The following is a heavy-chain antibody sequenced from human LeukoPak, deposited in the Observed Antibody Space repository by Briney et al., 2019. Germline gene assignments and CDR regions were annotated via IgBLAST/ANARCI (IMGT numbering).Heavy chain of an antibody. Sequence: PGGSLRLSCAASGFTFSSYAMSWVRQAPGKGLEWVSTISGSGGSTYYADSVKGRFTISRDNSKNTLYPQMNSLRAEDTAVYYCAKGRRGYDSFDYWGQGTLVTVSS. J-gene: IGHJ4*02. D-gene: IGHD5-12*01. CDR3: AKGRRGYDSFDY. CDR1: GFTFSSYA. V-gene: IGHV3-23*01. CDR2: ISGSGGST.